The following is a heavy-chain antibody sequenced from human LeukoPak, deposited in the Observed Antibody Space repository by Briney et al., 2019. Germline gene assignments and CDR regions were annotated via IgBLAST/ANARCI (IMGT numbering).Heavy chain of an antibody. J-gene: IGHJ4*02. D-gene: IGHD1-26*01. CDR2: IYHSGNT. Sequence: GVLRLSCAASGFTFSSYSMNWVRQAPGKGLEWIGEIYHSGNTNYNPSLKSRVAISLDKSSNQFSLRLTSVTAADTAMYFCAREEMPGKFDYWGQGTLVTVSS. V-gene: IGHV4-4*01. CDR3: AREEMPGKFDY. CDR1: GFTFSSYSM.